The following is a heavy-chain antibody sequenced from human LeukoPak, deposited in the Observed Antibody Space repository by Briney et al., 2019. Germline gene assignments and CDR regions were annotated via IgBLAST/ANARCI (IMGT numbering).Heavy chain of an antibody. Sequence: HTGGSLRLSCAASGFTFRSYDMHWVRQAPGKGLEWVAVIWYDGSNKYYGDSVEGRFTISRDNSKNTLFLQMSSLKTEDTAVYYCTTTPFGELLLPDVGHYWGQGTLVTVSS. D-gene: IGHD3-10*01. CDR2: IWYDGSNK. CDR3: TTTPFGELLLPDVGHY. J-gene: IGHJ4*02. V-gene: IGHV3-33*01. CDR1: GFTFRSYD.